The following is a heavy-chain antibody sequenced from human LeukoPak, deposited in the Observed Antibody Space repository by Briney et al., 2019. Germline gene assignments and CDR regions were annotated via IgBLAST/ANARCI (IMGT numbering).Heavy chain of an antibody. CDR1: GFTVSSNY. Sequence: GGSLRLSRAASGFTVSSNYMSGVRQAPGKGREWVSGIYSGGSTYYADSVKGRFTISRDNPKNKLYLQMNSLRAADTAVYYCARALYYYDSSGYAFDYWGQGTLVTVSS. CDR3: ARALYYYDSSGYAFDY. J-gene: IGHJ4*02. CDR2: IYSGGST. D-gene: IGHD3-22*01. V-gene: IGHV3-66*01.